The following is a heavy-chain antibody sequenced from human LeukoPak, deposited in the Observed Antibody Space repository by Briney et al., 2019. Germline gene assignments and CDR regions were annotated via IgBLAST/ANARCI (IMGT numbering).Heavy chain of an antibody. V-gene: IGHV3-30*02. CDR2: IRYDGSNK. CDR1: GFTFSTYW. J-gene: IGHJ6*03. Sequence: GGSLRLSCAASGFTFSTYWMHWVRQAPGKGLVWVAFIRYDGSNKYYADSVKGRFTISRDNSKNTLYLQMNSLRAEDTAVYYCAKAPSIAAADPWYMDVWGKGTTVTVSS. D-gene: IGHD6-13*01. CDR3: AKAPSIAAADPWYMDV.